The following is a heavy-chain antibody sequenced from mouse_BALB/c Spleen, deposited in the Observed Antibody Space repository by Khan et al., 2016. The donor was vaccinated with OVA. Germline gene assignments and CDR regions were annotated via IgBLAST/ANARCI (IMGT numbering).Heavy chain of an antibody. D-gene: IGHD3-1*01. CDR1: GYNFTSYW. V-gene: IGHV1-55*01. Sequence: QVQLQQSGAELVKPGTSVKLSCKASGYNFTSYWIHWAKLRPGQGLEWIGNIYPGSGSTNYNEKFKSKATLTVDTSSSTADMQLSSLASEDSALYYCERRGFWGLGYLDYCGQSTTLRVSS. J-gene: IGHJ2*01. CDR2: IYPGSGST. CDR3: ERRGFWGLGYLDY.